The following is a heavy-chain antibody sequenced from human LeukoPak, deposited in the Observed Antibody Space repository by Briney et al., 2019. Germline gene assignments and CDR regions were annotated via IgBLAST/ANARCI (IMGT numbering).Heavy chain of an antibody. CDR3: ARGSRIAARRYWFDP. J-gene: IGHJ5*02. CDR1: GYTFTSYD. D-gene: IGHD6-6*01. Sequence: ASVKVSCKASGYTFTSYDINWVRQATGQGLEWMGWMNPNSGNTGYAQKFQGRVTMTRNTSISTAYMELSSLRSEDTAVHYCARGSRIAARRYWFDPWGQGTLVTVPS. CDR2: MNPNSGNT. V-gene: IGHV1-8*01.